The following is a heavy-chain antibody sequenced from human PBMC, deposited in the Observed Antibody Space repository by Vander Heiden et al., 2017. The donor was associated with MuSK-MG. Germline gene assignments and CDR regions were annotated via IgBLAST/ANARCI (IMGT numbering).Heavy chain of an antibody. Sequence: QVQLVQSGAEVKKPGASVTVSCKVSGYNLTELSMHWVRQAPGKGLEGMGVFDPEDGETIYAQKFQGRVTMTEDTSTDTAYMELSSLRSEDTAVYYCATDRYSSSWPNWFDPWGQGTLVTVSS. J-gene: IGHJ5*02. CDR2: FDPEDGET. CDR1: GYNLTELS. CDR3: ATDRYSSSWPNWFDP. V-gene: IGHV1-24*01. D-gene: IGHD6-13*01.